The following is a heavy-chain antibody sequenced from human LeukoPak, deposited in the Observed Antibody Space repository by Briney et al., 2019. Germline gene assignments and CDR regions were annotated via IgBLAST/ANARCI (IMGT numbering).Heavy chain of an antibody. CDR1: GFTFSSYE. D-gene: IGHD6-19*01. V-gene: IGHV3-48*03. Sequence: PGGSLRLSCAASGFTFSSYEMNWVRQAPGKGLEWVPYISSSGDTIYYADSVKGRFTISRDNAKNSLYLQMNSLSVEDTAVYYCASRSRDYWGQGTLVTVSS. CDR2: ISSSGDTI. J-gene: IGHJ4*02. CDR3: ASRSRDY.